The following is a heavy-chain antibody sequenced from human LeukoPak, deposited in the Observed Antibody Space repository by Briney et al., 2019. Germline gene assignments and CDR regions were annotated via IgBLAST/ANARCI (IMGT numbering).Heavy chain of an antibody. CDR1: GFTFSDYY. V-gene: IGHV3-11*01. CDR3: ARARNYYDSSGQPWDAFDI. CDR2: ISSSGITI. Sequence: GGSLGLSCAASGFTFSDYYMSWIRQAPGKGLEWVSYISSSGITIYYADSVKGRFTISRDNAKNSLYLQMNSLRAEDTAVYYCARARNYYDSSGQPWDAFDIWGQGTMVTVSS. D-gene: IGHD3-22*01. J-gene: IGHJ3*02.